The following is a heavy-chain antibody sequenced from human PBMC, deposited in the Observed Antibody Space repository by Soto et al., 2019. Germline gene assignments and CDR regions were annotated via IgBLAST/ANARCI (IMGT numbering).Heavy chain of an antibody. CDR2: IGVADDT. CDR1: GFTFSTYD. CDR3: ARDRGYCTSTNCEQAFDI. D-gene: IGHD2-2*01. J-gene: IGHJ3*02. V-gene: IGHV3-13*04. Sequence: EVQLVESGGGLVQPGGSLRLSCAASGFTFSTYDMYWVRQGAGKGLECVSSIGVADDTYYAGSVKGRFTISRENAKNSLYLQMNSLTAGDTAVCYCARDRGYCTSTNCEQAFDIWGQGTMVTVSS.